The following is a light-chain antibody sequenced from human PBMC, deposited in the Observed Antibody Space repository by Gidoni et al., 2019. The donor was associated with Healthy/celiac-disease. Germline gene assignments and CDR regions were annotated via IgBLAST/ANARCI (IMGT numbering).Light chain of an antibody. V-gene: IGLV2-23*02. CDR3: CSYAGSVV. CDR2: EVS. J-gene: IGLJ3*02. CDR1: SSDVGSSNL. Sequence: QYALTQHAPVSGSPGQSITISCTGTSSDVGSSNLVSWYQQHPGKAPKLMNYEVSKRPSGVSNRFSGSKSGNTASLTISGLQAEDEAGYYCCSYAGSVVFGGGTKLTVL.